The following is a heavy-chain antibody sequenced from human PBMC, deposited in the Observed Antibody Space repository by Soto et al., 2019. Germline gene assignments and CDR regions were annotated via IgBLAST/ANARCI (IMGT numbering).Heavy chain of an antibody. CDR3: ARDMGYCSGRSCYYFAY. D-gene: IGHD2-15*01. Sequence: GGSLRLSCAASGFTFSSYSMNWVRQAPGKGLEWVSSISYNSSSIYYADSVKGRFTISRDNAKKSLYLQINSLRAEDTAVYYCARDMGYCSGRSCYYFAYWGQGTLVTVSS. J-gene: IGHJ4*02. V-gene: IGHV3-21*01. CDR2: ISYNSSSI. CDR1: GFTFSSYS.